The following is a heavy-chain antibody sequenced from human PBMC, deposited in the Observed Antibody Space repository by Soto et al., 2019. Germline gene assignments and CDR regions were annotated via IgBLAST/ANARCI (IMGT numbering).Heavy chain of an antibody. D-gene: IGHD6-19*01. Sequence: QLQESGPGLVKPSETLSLTCAVSGDSISGNNYYWGWIRQPPGKGLEWIGSIHFSGTIYYNPSLKSRVTISVDTSKNQFSLKLRSATAADTAFYYCARHLGRIAVAASLSGIGYWVQGTLVIVSS. CDR1: GDSISGNNYY. CDR3: ARHLGRIAVAASLSGIGY. CDR2: IHFSGTI. J-gene: IGHJ4*02. V-gene: IGHV4-39*01.